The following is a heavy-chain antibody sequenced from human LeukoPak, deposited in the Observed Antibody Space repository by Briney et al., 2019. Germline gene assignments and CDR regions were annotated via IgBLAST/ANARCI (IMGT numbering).Heavy chain of an antibody. CDR2: ISSRSATI. CDR3: AREQLSGSYCDY. D-gene: IGHD3-10*01. V-gene: IGHV3-48*01. J-gene: IGHJ4*02. Sequence: GGSLRLSCAASGFTFSSYSMNWVRQAPGKGLEWVSYISSRSATIYYADSVKGRFTISRDNAKNSLYLQMNSLRAEDTAVYYCAREQLSGSYCDYWGQGTLVTVSS. CDR1: GFTFSSYS.